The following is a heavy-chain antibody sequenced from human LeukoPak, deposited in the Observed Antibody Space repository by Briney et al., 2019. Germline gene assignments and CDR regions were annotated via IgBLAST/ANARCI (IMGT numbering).Heavy chain of an antibody. J-gene: IGHJ4*02. Sequence: PETLSLTCTVSGGSISSYYWSWIRQPAGKGLEWIGRIYTSGSTNYNPSLKSRVTMSVDTSKNQFSLKLSSVTAADTAVYYCARVGRSLSGSHYYFDYWGQGTLVTVSS. CDR1: GGSISSYY. V-gene: IGHV4-4*07. D-gene: IGHD1-26*01. CDR2: IYTSGST. CDR3: ARVGRSLSGSHYYFDY.